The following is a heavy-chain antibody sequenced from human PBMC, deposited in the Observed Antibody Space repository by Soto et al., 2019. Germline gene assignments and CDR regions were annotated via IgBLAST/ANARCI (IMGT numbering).Heavy chain of an antibody. Sequence: ASVKVSCKASGYTFTSYGISWVRQAPGQGLEWMGWISAYNGNTNYAQKLQGRVTMTTDTSTSTAYMELRSLRSDDTAVYYCARESGYYGSGSYYYYMDVWGKGTTVTVSS. CDR1: GYTFTSYG. CDR2: ISAYNGNT. J-gene: IGHJ6*03. D-gene: IGHD3-10*01. V-gene: IGHV1-18*01. CDR3: ARESGYYGSGSYYYYMDV.